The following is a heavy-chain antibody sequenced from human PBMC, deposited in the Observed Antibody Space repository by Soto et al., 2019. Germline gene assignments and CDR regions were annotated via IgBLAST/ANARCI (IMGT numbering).Heavy chain of an antibody. V-gene: IGHV4-30-4*08. CDR1: GGSISSGGYY. CDR3: ARGSGYDYFSYYYGMEV. D-gene: IGHD5-12*01. J-gene: IGHJ6*02. CDR2: IYYSGST. Sequence: SETLSLTCTVSGGSISSGGYYWSWIRQHPGKGLEWIGYIYYSGSTYYNPSLKSRVTISVDTSKNQFSLKLSSVTAADTAVYYCARGSGYDYFSYYYGMEVWGQGTTVTVSS.